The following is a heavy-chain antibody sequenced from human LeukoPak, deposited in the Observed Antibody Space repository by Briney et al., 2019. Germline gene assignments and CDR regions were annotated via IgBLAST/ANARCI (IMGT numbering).Heavy chain of an antibody. J-gene: IGHJ3*01. CDR1: GFSFSAYG. Sequence: GGSLRLSCATSGFSFSAYGMSWVRQAPGKGLEWVSGISGSGDRTYYEDSVKGRFTISRDNSKNTVSLQISGLRADDTAIYYCAKDWGLWLLVAFDFWGQGTMVTVSS. V-gene: IGHV3-23*01. CDR2: ISGSGDRT. D-gene: IGHD3-9*01. CDR3: AKDWGLWLLVAFDF.